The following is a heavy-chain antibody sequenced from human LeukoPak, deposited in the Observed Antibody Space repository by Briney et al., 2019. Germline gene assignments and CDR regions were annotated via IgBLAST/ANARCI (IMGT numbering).Heavy chain of an antibody. V-gene: IGHV5-51*01. D-gene: IGHD5-12*01. Sequence: GESLKISCKGFGYSFTTYWIGWVRQMPGKGLAWLGIIYPGDSDTRYSPSFQGQVTISADKSINTAYLQWSSLKASDTAIYYCARQFSGHDRDYWGQGTLVTVSS. J-gene: IGHJ4*02. CDR2: IYPGDSDT. CDR1: GYSFTTYW. CDR3: ARQFSGHDRDY.